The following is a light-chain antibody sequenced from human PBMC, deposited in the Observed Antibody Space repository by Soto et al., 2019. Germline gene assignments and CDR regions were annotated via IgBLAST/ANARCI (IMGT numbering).Light chain of an antibody. V-gene: IGKV3-15*01. CDR1: QSVATR. J-gene: IGKJ5*01. CDR3: QQYHTSPPST. Sequence: RVMTHTPDTVILSPGEGAEPSXRVSQSVATRVSWYHQTFGRXARLLXXADXTRANGIPARFSGSGSGTDFTLSISSLQPGDVGIYSCQQYHTSPPSTFGQGTRLEIK. CDR2: ADX.